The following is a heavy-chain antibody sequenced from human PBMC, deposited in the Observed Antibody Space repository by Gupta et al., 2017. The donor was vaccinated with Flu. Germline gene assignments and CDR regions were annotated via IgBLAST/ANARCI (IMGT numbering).Heavy chain of an antibody. J-gene: IGHJ5*02. Sequence: EVQLVESGGGLVQPGGYLRLSCAAPGFTFSSYWTHWVRQAPGKGLVWVARIKSDESSASYADSVKGRFTISRDNAKNTLYLQMNSLRAEDTAVYYCARDGAGDCSGGSCYSWFDPWGQVTLVTVSS. CDR1: GFTFSSYW. D-gene: IGHD2-15*01. CDR3: ARDGAGDCSGGSCYSWFDP. V-gene: IGHV3-74*01. CDR2: IKSDESSA.